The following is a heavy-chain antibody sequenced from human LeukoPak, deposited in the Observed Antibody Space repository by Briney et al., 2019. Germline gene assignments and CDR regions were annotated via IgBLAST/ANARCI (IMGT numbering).Heavy chain of an antibody. D-gene: IGHD3-10*01. CDR3: ARGYGSGSYNNFNQ. J-gene: IGHJ4*02. Sequence: PSGTLSLTCAVSGGSISSSYWWSWVRPPPGEGLEWIGYIHYTGNTDYNPSLTSRVTMSVDTSKNQFSLMLTSVTAADTAVYYCARGYGSGSYNNFNQWGQGLLVAVSS. CDR1: GGSISSSYW. CDR2: IHYTGNT. V-gene: IGHV4-4*02.